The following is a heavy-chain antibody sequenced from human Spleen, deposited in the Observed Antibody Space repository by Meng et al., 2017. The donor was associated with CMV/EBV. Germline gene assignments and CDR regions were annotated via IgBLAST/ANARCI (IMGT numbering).Heavy chain of an antibody. J-gene: IGHJ6*02. V-gene: IGHV3-21*01. D-gene: IGHD1-7*01. CDR1: GFTFDDYA. CDR2: ISSAGGFI. Sequence: GESLKISCAASGFTFDDYAMHWVRQAPGKGLEWVSSISSAGGFIYLADSVKGRFTISRDNAKNSLYLQMNSLRAEDTAVYYCASKLQNTYYYYGMDVWGQGTTVTVS. CDR3: ASKLQNTYYYYGMDV.